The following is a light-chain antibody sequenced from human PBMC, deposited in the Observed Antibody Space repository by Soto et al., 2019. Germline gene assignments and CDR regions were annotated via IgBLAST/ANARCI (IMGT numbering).Light chain of an antibody. CDR1: QSVNSNY. CDR2: GAS. J-gene: IGKJ2*01. V-gene: IGKV3-20*01. Sequence: DIVLTQSACTLSLSPGERATLSCRASQSVNSNYLAWYQQKPGQAPRLLIFGASTRATGISDRFRGSGSGKDFTLTINRLEPEDFSVYYCQQYGRTFGQGTKVDIK. CDR3: QQYGRT.